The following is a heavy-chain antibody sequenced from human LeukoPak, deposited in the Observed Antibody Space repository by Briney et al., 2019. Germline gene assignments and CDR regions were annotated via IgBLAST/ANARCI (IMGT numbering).Heavy chain of an antibody. CDR1: GYTFTSYG. CDR3: ARGFVPSGGSSRFDY. J-gene: IGHJ4*02. CDR2: ISAYNGNT. Sequence: GASVKVSCKASGYTFTSYGISWVRQAPRQGLEWMGWISAYNGNTNYAQKLQGRVTMTTDTSTSTAYMELRSLRSDDTAVYYCARGFVPSGGSSRFDYWGQGTLVTVSS. V-gene: IGHV1-18*01. D-gene: IGHD1-26*01.